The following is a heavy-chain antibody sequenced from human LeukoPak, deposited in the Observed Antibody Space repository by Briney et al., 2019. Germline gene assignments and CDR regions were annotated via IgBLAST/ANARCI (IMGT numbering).Heavy chain of an antibody. Sequence: SETLSLTCTVSGGSISSGTTYYSGWIRQPPGMGLEYIGSIIYSGNTYYNPSLKSRVTISVDTSKSQFSLKLSSVTAADTAVYYCARHVDSGGWYRSYFDYWGQGTLVTVAS. V-gene: IGHV4-39*01. CDR3: ARHVDSGGWYRSYFDY. J-gene: IGHJ4*02. CDR2: IIYSGNT. D-gene: IGHD6-19*01. CDR1: GGSISSGTTYY.